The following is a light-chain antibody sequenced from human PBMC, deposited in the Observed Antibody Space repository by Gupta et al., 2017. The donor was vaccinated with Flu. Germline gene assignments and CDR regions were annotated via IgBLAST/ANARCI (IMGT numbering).Light chain of an antibody. CDR1: SSDVGRYNY. V-gene: IGLV2-14*01. CDR3: SSYTSSSTVV. J-gene: IGLJ3*02. Sequence: QSALTQPASVSGSPGQSITISCTGTSSDVGRYNYVSWYQHHPGKAPKLMIYEVNNRPSGISNRFSGSKSGNTASLTISGLQAEDEADYYCSSYTSSSTVVFGGGTSLTVL. CDR2: EVN.